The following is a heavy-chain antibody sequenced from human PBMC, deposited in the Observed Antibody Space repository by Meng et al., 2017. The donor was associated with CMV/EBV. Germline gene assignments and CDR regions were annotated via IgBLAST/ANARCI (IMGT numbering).Heavy chain of an antibody. Sequence: GESLKISCAASGFTFSSYSMNWVRQAPGKGLEWVSSISSSSSYIYYADSVKDRFTISRDNAKNPLYLQMNSLRAEDTAVYYCARDGLECSSTSCDYYYYYGMDVWGQGTTVTVSS. V-gene: IGHV3-21*01. J-gene: IGHJ6*02. CDR3: ARDGLECSSTSCDYYYYYGMDV. CDR1: GFTFSSYS. CDR2: ISSSSSYI. D-gene: IGHD2-2*01.